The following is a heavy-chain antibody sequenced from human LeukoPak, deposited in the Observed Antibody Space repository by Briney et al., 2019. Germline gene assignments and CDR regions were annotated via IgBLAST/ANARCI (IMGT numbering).Heavy chain of an antibody. D-gene: IGHD2-2*01. CDR1: GVSISSSNSY. V-gene: IGHV4-39*07. CDR2: IYYSGST. Sequence: PSETLSLTCTVSGVSISSSNSYWGWIRQPPGKGLEWIGSIYYSGSTYYNPSLKSRVTISVDTSKNQFSLKLSSVTAADTAVYYCARIVVVPAAMMFRLDWFDPWGQGTLVTVSS. CDR3: ARIVVVPAAMMFRLDWFDP. J-gene: IGHJ5*02.